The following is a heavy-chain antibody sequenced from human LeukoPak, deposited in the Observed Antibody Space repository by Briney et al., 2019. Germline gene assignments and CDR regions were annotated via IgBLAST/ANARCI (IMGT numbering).Heavy chain of an antibody. D-gene: IGHD2-2*01. V-gene: IGHV4-30-4*08. Sequence: SETLSLTCTVSGGSISSGDYYWSWIRQPPGKGLEWIGYIYYSGSTYYNPSLKSRVTISVDTSKNQFSLKLSSATAADTAVYYCARVRIDCSSTSCYRERFDYWGQGTLVTVSS. J-gene: IGHJ4*02. CDR3: ARVRIDCSSTSCYRERFDY. CDR2: IYYSGST. CDR1: GGSISSGDYY.